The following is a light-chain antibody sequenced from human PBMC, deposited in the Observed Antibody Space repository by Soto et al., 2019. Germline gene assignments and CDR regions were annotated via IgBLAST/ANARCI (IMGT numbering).Light chain of an antibody. CDR2: GAS. V-gene: IGKV3-15*01. Sequence: EIVMTQSPATLSVSPGERATLSCRASQSVSSNLAWYQQKPGQAPRLLIYGASTMATGIPARFSGSGSGTEFTLTISSLQSEDFELYYCQQYNNWTPYTFGQGTKLEIK. J-gene: IGKJ2*01. CDR3: QQYNNWTPYT. CDR1: QSVSSN.